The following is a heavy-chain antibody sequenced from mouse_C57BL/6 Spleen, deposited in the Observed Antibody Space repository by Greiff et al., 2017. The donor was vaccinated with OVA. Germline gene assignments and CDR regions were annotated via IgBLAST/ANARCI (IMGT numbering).Heavy chain of an antibody. CDR3: ARCYRYFDV. Sequence: EVMLVESGGGLVKPGGSLKLSCAASGFTFSDYGMHWVRQAPEKGLEWVAYISSGSSTIYYADTVKGRFTISRDNAKNTLFLQMTSLRSEDTAMYYCARCYRYFDVWGTGTTVTVSS. CDR1: GFTFSDYG. CDR2: ISSGSSTI. V-gene: IGHV5-17*01. J-gene: IGHJ1*03.